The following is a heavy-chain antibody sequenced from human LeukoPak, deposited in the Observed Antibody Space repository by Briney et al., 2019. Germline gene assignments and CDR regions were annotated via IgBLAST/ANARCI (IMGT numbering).Heavy chain of an antibody. CDR2: ISASGGTI. D-gene: IGHD3-22*01. Sequence: GRPLRLSCAASGFTFSDNAMSWVRQAPGKGLEWVSAISASGGTIYYADSVKGRFIISRDNSKNTLYLQMHSLRAEDTAVYYCAKATMIIGGFDYWGQGTLVTVSS. J-gene: IGHJ4*02. CDR3: AKATMIIGGFDY. CDR1: GFTFSDNA. V-gene: IGHV3-23*01.